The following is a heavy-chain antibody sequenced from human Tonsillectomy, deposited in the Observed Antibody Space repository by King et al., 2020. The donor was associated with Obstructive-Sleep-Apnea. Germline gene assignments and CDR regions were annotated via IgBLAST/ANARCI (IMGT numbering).Heavy chain of an antibody. J-gene: IGHJ3*02. CDR2: ISYDGSDK. CDR3: AKAQGIAAAGIDAIDI. V-gene: IGHV3-30*18. D-gene: IGHD6-13*01. Sequence: VQLVESGGGVVQPGRSLRLSCAASGFTFSSYGMHWVRQAPGKGLEWVTVISYDGSDKFYADSVKGRFNISRDNSKNTLYLQMNSLRVEDTAVYYCAKAQGIAAAGIDAIDIWGQGTMVTVSS. CDR1: GFTFSSYG.